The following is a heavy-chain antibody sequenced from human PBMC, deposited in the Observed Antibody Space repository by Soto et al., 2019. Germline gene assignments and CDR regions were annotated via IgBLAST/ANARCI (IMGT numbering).Heavy chain of an antibody. Sequence: QVQLVQSGAEVKKPGSSVKVSCKASGGTFSSYAISWVRQAPGQGLEWMGGIIPIFGKANYAQKFQGSVTITADKSTSTAYMELSSLRSEDTAVYSCASLTGDDGDYDDLWEYWGQGTLVTFSS. D-gene: IGHD4-17*01. V-gene: IGHV1-69*06. CDR2: IIPIFGKA. CDR1: GGTFSSYA. CDR3: ASLTGDDGDYDDLWEY. J-gene: IGHJ4*02.